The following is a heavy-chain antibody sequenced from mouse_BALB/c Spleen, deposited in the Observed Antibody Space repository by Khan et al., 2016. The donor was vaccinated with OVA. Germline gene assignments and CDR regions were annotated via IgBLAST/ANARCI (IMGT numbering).Heavy chain of an antibody. V-gene: IGHV5-6-5*01. CDR3: ARDYWFAY. CDR2: ISSGDST. J-gene: IGHJ3*01. Sequence: EVQLVESGGGLVKPGGSLKLSCAASGFTFSNYAMSWVRQSPEKRLERVASISSGDSTYYLDSVKGRFTISRDNARNILYLQMSSLRSEDTAMYYCARDYWFAYWGQGTLVTVSA. CDR1: GFTFSNYA.